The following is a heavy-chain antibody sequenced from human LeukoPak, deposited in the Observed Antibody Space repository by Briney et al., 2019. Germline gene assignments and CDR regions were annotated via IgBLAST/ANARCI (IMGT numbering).Heavy chain of an antibody. CDR3: AKELGYYDILTGYLFDP. Sequence: GGSLRLSCAASGFTFSSYAMSWVRQAPGKGLEWVSAISGSGGSTYYAESVKGRFTISRDNSKNTLYLQMNSLRAEDTAVYYCAKELGYYDILTGYLFDPWGQGTLVTVSS. J-gene: IGHJ5*02. CDR1: GFTFSSYA. D-gene: IGHD3-9*01. CDR2: ISGSGGST. V-gene: IGHV3-23*01.